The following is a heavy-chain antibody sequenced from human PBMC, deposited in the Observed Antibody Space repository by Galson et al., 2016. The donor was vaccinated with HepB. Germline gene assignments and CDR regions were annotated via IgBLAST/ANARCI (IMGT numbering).Heavy chain of an antibody. D-gene: IGHD1-14*01. CDR2: ISGSGGRT. Sequence: SLRLSCAGSGFTFSSYTLMWVRQGPGKGLDWVSFISGSGGRTNYADSVRGRFTISRDNSKNMVSLQMNGLGVEDTATYFCAAYHQSLITAPVDYWGQGTLLTVSS. CDR1: GFTFSSYT. V-gene: IGHV3-23*01. J-gene: IGHJ4*02. CDR3: AAYHQSLITAPVDY.